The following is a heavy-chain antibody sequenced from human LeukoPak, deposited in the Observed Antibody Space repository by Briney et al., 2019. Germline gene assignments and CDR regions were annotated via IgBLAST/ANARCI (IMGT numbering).Heavy chain of an antibody. J-gene: IGHJ4*02. V-gene: IGHV1-69*05. CDR3: ARTSSALGYCSSTSCRRGPFDY. CDR1: GGTFSSYA. CDR2: IIPIFGTA. Sequence: SVKVSCKASGGTFSSYAISWVRQAPGQGLEWMGGIIPIFGTANYAQKFQGRVTITTDESTSTAYMELSSLRSEDTAVYYCARTSSALGYCSSTSCRRGPFDYWGQGTLVTVSS. D-gene: IGHD2-2*01.